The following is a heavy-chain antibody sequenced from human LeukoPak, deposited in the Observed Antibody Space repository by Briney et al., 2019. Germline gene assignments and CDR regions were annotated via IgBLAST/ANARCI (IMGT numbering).Heavy chain of an antibody. D-gene: IGHD3-10*01. J-gene: IGHJ6*02. Sequence: SVKVPCKASGGTFSSYAISWARQAPGQGLEWMGGIIPIFGTANYAQKFQGRVTITADESTSTAYMELSSLRSEDTAVYYCARDFRGSYYYGMDVWGQGTTVTVSS. V-gene: IGHV1-69*13. CDR3: ARDFRGSYYYGMDV. CDR2: IIPIFGTA. CDR1: GGTFSSYA.